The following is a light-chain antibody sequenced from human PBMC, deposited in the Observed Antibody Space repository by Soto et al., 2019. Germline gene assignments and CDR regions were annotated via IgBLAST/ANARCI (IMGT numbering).Light chain of an antibody. J-gene: IGLJ3*02. CDR1: SSGVGGYNY. CDR3: SSYAGSNNWV. Sequence: QSAMTQPPSASGSPGQSVTLSCTGTSSGVGGYNYVSWYQQHPGKAPKLMICEVNKRPSGVPDRFSGSKSGNTASLTVSGLQTEDEAAYYCSSYAGSNNWVFGGGTKVTVL. V-gene: IGLV2-8*01. CDR2: EVN.